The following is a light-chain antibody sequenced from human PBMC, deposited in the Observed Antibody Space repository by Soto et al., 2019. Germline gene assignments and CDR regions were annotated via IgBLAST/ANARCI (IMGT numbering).Light chain of an antibody. J-gene: IGLJ7*01. CDR2: NVS. CDR1: SSDVGGYNY. CDR3: SSYTNSNTAV. Sequence: QSVLTQPASVSGSHGQSITISCTGTSSDVGGYNYVSWYQQHPGKAPKLMIYNVSNRPSGVSNRFSGSKSGNTASLTISGLQAEDEADYYCSSYTNSNTAVFGGGTQLTVL. V-gene: IGLV2-14*01.